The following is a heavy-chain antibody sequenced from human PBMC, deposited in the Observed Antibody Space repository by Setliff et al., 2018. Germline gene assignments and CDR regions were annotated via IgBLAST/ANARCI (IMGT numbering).Heavy chain of an antibody. J-gene: IGHJ4*02. CDR1: GFTFSSYS. CDR2: IHDSGNPT. D-gene: IGHD3-16*01. Sequence: GGSLRLSCAASGFTFSSYSMNWVRQAPGKGLEWISYIHDSGNPTYYADSVKGRFTVSRDNAKNSLYLQMTSLRAEDTAIYYCARTTGYRLEGDFDYWGQGTLVTVSS. CDR3: ARTTGYRLEGDFDY. V-gene: IGHV3-48*04.